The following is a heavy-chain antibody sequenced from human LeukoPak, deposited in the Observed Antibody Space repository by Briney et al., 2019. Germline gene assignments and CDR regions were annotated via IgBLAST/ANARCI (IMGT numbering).Heavy chain of an antibody. CDR2: INHNGTT. Sequence: SETLSLTCAVYGGSLSGYYWSWIRQPPEKGLEWIGEINHNGTTDYIPSLKSRVTISLDTSKDQFSLRLSSVTAADTAVYYCARSLWFGDAFDIWGQGTMVSVSS. J-gene: IGHJ3*02. CDR1: GGSLSGYY. V-gene: IGHV4-34*01. CDR3: ARSLWFGDAFDI. D-gene: IGHD3-10*01.